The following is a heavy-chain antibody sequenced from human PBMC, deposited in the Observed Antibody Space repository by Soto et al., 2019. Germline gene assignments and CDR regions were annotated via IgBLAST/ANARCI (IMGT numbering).Heavy chain of an antibody. Sequence: ASVKVSCKASGYTFKSYQIYWVRQAPGQRLECMGWINISNGNTEYSQNFQGRVTMTRDTSASTAYMELSSLRSEDTAVYYCARDTDLTLVTTPDYWGQGTPVTVSS. CDR3: ARDTDLTLVTTPDY. J-gene: IGHJ4*02. CDR2: INISNGNT. V-gene: IGHV1-3*04. CDR1: GYTFKSYQ. D-gene: IGHD4-17*01.